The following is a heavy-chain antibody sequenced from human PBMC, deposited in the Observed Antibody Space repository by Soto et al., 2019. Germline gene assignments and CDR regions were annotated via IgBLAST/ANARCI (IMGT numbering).Heavy chain of an antibody. CDR2: ICPDDSDT. V-gene: IGHV5-51*03. J-gene: IGHJ3*02. D-gene: IGHD3-10*01. CDR1: GYSYPSYC. CDR3: VRSYLYGSGSYNNVGAFDS. Sequence: EVQLVQSGAEVKKPGESLKISCKGSGYSYPSYCIGWVRQMAGKGLEWMGIICPDDSDTRYSPSYQGQVTISADKSIRAFYPPRNTLKASYTSMYYCVRSYLYGSGSYNNVGAFDSWGQGTMLSVSS.